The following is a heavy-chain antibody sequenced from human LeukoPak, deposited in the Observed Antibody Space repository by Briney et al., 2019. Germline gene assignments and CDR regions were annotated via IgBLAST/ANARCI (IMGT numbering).Heavy chain of an antibody. J-gene: IGHJ4*02. CDR3: ARDQEGFDY. V-gene: IGHV1-46*01. CDR1: GYTFTNNY. CDR2: IYPRDGST. Sequence: GASVKVSCKASGYTFTNNYLHWVRQAPGQGLEWMGMIYPRDGSTSYAQNFQGRVTVTRDTSTTTVHMELRGLRSEDTAVYYCARDQEGFDYWGQGTVVIVSS.